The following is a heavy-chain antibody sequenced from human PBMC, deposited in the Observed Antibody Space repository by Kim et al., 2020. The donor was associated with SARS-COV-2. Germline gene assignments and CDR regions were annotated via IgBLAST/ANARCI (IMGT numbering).Heavy chain of an antibody. CDR1: GFTFTNYA. V-gene: IGHV3-23*01. D-gene: IGHD3-10*01. Sequence: GGSLRLSCAASGFTFTNYALSWVRQAPGRGLEWASSISSGGTDTWYADSVKGRFTISRDNSKNTLHLQMTSLRAEDTAMYYCTKPPTGAFGSGSPHDSWGQGTLVIVSS. CDR2: ISSGGTDT. J-gene: IGHJ5*01. CDR3: TKPPTGAFGSGSPHDS.